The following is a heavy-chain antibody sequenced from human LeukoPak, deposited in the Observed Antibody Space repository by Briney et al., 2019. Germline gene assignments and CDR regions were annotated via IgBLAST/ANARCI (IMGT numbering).Heavy chain of an antibody. J-gene: IGHJ3*02. CDR3: ARSHIVAVTGFAFDI. Sequence: SETPSLACTVSGGSISSSSYYWGWIRQPPGKGLEWIGSSYYSGITYYNPSLKSRITITVDTSKNQFSLRLSSVTAADTTVYYCARSHIVAVTGFAFDIWGQGTLVTVSS. D-gene: IGHD2-21*02. CDR2: SYYSGIT. V-gene: IGHV4-39*01. CDR1: GGSISSSSYY.